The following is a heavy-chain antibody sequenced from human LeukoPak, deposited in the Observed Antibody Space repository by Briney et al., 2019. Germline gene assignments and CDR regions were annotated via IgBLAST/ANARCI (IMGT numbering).Heavy chain of an antibody. Sequence: PGGSLRLSCAASGFTFIKYWMLWVRQAPGKGLESVSRINTDGTVTTYADSVKGRFTVSRDNADNTMFLQMNSVRDEDTAVYYCTTKQWLAPPPDSWGQGTPVTVSS. D-gene: IGHD6-19*01. CDR2: INTDGTVT. CDR1: GFTFIKYW. V-gene: IGHV3-74*01. J-gene: IGHJ4*02. CDR3: TTKQWLAPPPDS.